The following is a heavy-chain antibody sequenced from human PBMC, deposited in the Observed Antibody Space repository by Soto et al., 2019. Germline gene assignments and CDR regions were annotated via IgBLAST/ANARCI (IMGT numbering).Heavy chain of an antibody. V-gene: IGHV3-30*18. CDR3: AKDTSIAARPTGYYYYYCMDV. J-gene: IGHJ6*02. Sequence: QVQLVESGGGVVQPGRSLRLSCAASGFTFSSYGMHWVRQAPGKGLEWVAVISYDGSNKYYADSVKGRFTISRDNSKNTQYLQMNSLRAEDTAVYYCAKDTSIAARPTGYYYYYCMDVWGQGTTVTVSS. CDR2: ISYDGSNK. CDR1: GFTFSSYG. D-gene: IGHD6-6*01.